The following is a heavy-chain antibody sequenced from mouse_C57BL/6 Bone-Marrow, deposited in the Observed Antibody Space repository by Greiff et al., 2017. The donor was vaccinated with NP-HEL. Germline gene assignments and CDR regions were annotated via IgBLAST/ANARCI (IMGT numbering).Heavy chain of an antibody. CDR1: GYTFTSYD. D-gene: IGHD2-2*01. CDR2: IYPRSGNT. V-gene: IGHV1-81*01. CDR3: ARKWLRRGGFDY. J-gene: IGHJ2*01. Sequence: QVQLQQSGPELVKPGASVKLSCKASGYTFTSYDINWVKQRTGQGLEWIGEIYPRSGNTYYNEKFKGKATLTADKSSSTAYMELRSLTSEDSAVYFCARKWLRRGGFDYWGQGTTLTVSS.